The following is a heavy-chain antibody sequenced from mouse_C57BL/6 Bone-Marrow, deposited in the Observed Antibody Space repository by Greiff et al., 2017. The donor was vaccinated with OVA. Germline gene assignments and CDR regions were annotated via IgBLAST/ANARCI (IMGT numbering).Heavy chain of an antibody. CDR2: IYPRSGNT. D-gene: IGHD3-1*01. CDR3: ARSGDWAWFAY. Sequence: QVQLQQSGPELVKPGASVKIPCKASGYTFTSYGISWVKQRTGQGLEWIGEIYPRSGNTYYNEKFKGKATLTADKSSSTAYMELRSLTSEDSAVYFCARSGDWAWFAYWGQGTLVTVSA. V-gene: IGHV1-81*01. J-gene: IGHJ3*01. CDR1: GYTFTSYG.